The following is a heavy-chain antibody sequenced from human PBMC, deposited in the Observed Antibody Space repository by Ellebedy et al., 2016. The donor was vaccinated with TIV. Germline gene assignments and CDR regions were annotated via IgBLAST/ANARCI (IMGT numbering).Heavy chain of an antibody. J-gene: IGHJ4*02. CDR1: GFIFSSYY. V-gene: IGHV3-48*03. CDR3: ARRSRGPSYYFDY. Sequence: PGGSLRLSCVASGFIFSSYYMTWVRQAPGKGLEWISYISGSGGMMDHADSVKGRFTISRDNAKNSLYLQLSSLRAEDTAVYYCARRSRGPSYYFDYWGQGAVVTVSS. D-gene: IGHD3-10*01. CDR2: ISGSGGMM.